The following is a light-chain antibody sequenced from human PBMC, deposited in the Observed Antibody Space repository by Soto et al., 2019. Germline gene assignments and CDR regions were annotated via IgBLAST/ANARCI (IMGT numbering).Light chain of an antibody. CDR2: DVS. J-gene: IGLJ1*01. CDR1: RSDVGVYNY. Sequence: QSALTQPASVSGSPGQSITISCTGTRSDVGVYNYVSWYQQHPGKAPKLMIYDVSNRPSGVSNRCYGSKSGNTASLTISGLQAEDEADYYCSSYTSSSTYVFGTGTKLTVL. V-gene: IGLV2-14*01. CDR3: SSYTSSSTYV.